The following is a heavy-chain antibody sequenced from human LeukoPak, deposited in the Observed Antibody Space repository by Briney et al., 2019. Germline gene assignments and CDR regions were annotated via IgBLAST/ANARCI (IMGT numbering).Heavy chain of an antibody. J-gene: IGHJ2*01. D-gene: IGHD2-21*02. CDR1: GYTFISYG. V-gene: IGHV1-18*01. CDR2: ISGSNGNT. Sequence: GASGTVSCKASGYTFISYGISWVRQAPGQGLEWMGWISGSNGNTNYAQNLQGRVTMTTDTSTSTAYMELRSLRSDDTAVYYCARGLGVVTAQSEQPKPRYFDLWGRGTQVTLST. CDR3: ARGLGVVTAQSEQPKPRYFDL.